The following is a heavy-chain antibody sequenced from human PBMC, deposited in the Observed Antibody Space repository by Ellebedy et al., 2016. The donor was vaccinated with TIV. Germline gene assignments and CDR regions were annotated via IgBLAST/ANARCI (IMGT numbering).Heavy chain of an antibody. D-gene: IGHD1-26*01. CDR3: ARGFPAAWELAGA. Sequence: SETLSLTXAVSGAPSGNYFWSWIRQPPGKGLEWIGEVTHTGDTNYNPSLESRVTMSLDTSENQFSLKVNSVTAADTAVYFCARGFPAAWELAGAWGQGTLVTVS. V-gene: IGHV4-34*01. CDR1: GAPSGNYF. J-gene: IGHJ4*02. CDR2: VTHTGDT.